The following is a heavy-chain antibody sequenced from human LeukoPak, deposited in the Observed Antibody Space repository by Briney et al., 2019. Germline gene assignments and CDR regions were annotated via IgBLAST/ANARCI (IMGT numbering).Heavy chain of an antibody. CDR3: AREGGWSDFDY. CDR2: ISYDGSNK. Sequence: GGSLRLSCAASGFTFSSYWMSWVRQAPGKGLEWVAVISYDGSNKYYADSVKGRFTISRDNSKNTLYLQMNSLRTEDTAVYYCAREGGWSDFDYWGQGTLVTVSS. D-gene: IGHD6-19*01. CDR1: GFTFSSYW. J-gene: IGHJ4*02. V-gene: IGHV3-30*03.